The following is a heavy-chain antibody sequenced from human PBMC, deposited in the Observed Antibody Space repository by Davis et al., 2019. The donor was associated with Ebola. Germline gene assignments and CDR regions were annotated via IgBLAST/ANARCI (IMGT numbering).Heavy chain of an antibody. D-gene: IGHD5-24*01. V-gene: IGHV1-8*01. J-gene: IGHJ4*02. CDR1: GYTFTSYD. CDR3: AREVDGYNWNYFDY. Sequence: ASVKVSCKASGYTFTSYDINWVRQATGQGLEWMGWMNPNSGNTGYAQKFQGRVTMTRNTSISTAYMELSSLRSEDTAVYYCAREVDGYNWNYFDYWGQGTLVTVSS. CDR2: MNPNSGNT.